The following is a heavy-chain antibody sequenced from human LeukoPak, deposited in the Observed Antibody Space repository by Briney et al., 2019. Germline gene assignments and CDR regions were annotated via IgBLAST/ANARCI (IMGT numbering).Heavy chain of an antibody. CDR2: IIPILGIA. J-gene: IGHJ3*02. CDR1: GGTFSSYA. Sequence: SVKVSCKASGGTFSSYAISWVRQAPGQGLEWMGRIIPILGIANYAQKFQGRVTITADKSTSTAYMELSSLRSEDTAVYYCARDDYGDYAVGAFDIWGQGTMVTVSS. D-gene: IGHD4-17*01. V-gene: IGHV1-69*04. CDR3: ARDDYGDYAVGAFDI.